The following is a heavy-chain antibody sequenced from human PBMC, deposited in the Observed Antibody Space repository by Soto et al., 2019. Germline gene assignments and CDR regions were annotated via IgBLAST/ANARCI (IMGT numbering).Heavy chain of an antibody. Sequence: SVKVSCKASGGTFNSYAISWVRQAPGQGVEWMGGIIPIFGTANYAQKFQGRVTITADESTSTAYMELSGLTSEDTAMYYSARSAVAGTDYYYGMDVWGQGTTVTVSS. D-gene: IGHD6-19*01. J-gene: IGHJ6*02. CDR2: IIPIFGTA. CDR3: ARSAVAGTDYYYGMDV. CDR1: GGTFNSYA. V-gene: IGHV1-69*13.